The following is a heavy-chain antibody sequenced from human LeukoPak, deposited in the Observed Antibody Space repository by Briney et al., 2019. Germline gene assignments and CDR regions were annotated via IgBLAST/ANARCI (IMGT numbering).Heavy chain of an antibody. Sequence: PGGSLRLSCAASGFTFSSYSMNWVRQAPGKGLEWVSSISSSSSYIYYADSVKGRFTISRDNAKNSLCLQMNSLRAEDTAVYYCARAPIVATRLYYFDYWGQGTLVTVSS. CDR2: ISSSSSYI. D-gene: IGHD5-12*01. CDR3: ARAPIVATRLYYFDY. CDR1: GFTFSSYS. V-gene: IGHV3-21*01. J-gene: IGHJ4*02.